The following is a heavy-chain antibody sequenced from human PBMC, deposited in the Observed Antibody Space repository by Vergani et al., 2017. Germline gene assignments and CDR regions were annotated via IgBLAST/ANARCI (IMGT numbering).Heavy chain of an antibody. Sequence: EVHLVESGGGLVQPGRSLRLSCSGSGFTFDDYTMHWVRQAPGKGLEWVSLISWDGGSTYYADSVKGRFTISRDNSKNSLYLQMNSLRTEDTALYYCAKRGLADCSSTSCHFDYWGQGTLVTVSS. J-gene: IGHJ4*02. CDR3: AKRGLADCSSTSCHFDY. D-gene: IGHD2-2*01. CDR1: GFTFDDYT. CDR2: ISWDGGST. V-gene: IGHV3-43*01.